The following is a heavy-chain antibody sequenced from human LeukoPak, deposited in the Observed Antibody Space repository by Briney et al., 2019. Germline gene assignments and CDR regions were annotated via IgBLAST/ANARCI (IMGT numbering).Heavy chain of an antibody. CDR1: GFTFSSYA. CDR2: ISGSGGST. V-gene: IGHV3-23*01. CDR3: ARGEFCTDSTCPLRSPLDY. D-gene: IGHD2/OR15-2a*01. Sequence: GGSLRLSCAASGFTFSSYAMSWVRQAPGKGLEWVSDISGSGGSTYYADSVKGRFTISRDNAKSSLDLQMNNLRAEDTAVYYCARGEFCTDSTCPLRSPLDYWGQGTLVTVSS. J-gene: IGHJ4*02.